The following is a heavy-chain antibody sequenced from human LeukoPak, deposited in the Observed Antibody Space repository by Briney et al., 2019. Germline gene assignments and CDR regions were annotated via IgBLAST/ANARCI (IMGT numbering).Heavy chain of an antibody. J-gene: IGHJ4*02. D-gene: IGHD3-10*01. CDR3: ARGAGDY. CDR2: IYYTGST. Sequence: PSETLSFTCTVSGGSVSSGSFYWSWIRQPPGKGLEWIGYIYYTGSTNYNPSLKSRVTISVDTSKNQFSLKLSSVTAADTAVYYCARGAGDYWGQGTLVTVSS. V-gene: IGHV4-61*01. CDR1: GGSVSSGSFY.